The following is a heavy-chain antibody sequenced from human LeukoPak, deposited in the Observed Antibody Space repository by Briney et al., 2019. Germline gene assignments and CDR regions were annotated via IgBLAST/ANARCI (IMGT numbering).Heavy chain of an antibody. CDR2: IYYSGST. J-gene: IGHJ4*02. CDR1: GGSVSSGSYY. Sequence: PSETLSLTCTVSGGSVSSGSYYWSWIRQPPGKGREWIGYIYYSGSTNYNPSLKSRVTISVDTSKNQFSLKLSSVTAADTAVYYCARGYGDYYFDYWGQGTLVTVSS. D-gene: IGHD4-17*01. V-gene: IGHV4-61*01. CDR3: ARGYGDYYFDY.